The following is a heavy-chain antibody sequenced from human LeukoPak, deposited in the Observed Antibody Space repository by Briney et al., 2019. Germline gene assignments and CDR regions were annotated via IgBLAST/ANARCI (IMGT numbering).Heavy chain of an antibody. Sequence: PGGSLRLSCAASGFTFNSYSMNWVRQAPGKGLEWIAYVSSTSSTIYYADSVKGRFTISRDNAKNSLYLQMNSLRAEDTAVYYCARGAFAGGYFDYWGQGTLVTVSS. CDR2: VSSTSSTI. CDR1: GFTFNSYS. V-gene: IGHV3-48*01. D-gene: IGHD6-13*01. CDR3: ARGAFAGGYFDY. J-gene: IGHJ4*02.